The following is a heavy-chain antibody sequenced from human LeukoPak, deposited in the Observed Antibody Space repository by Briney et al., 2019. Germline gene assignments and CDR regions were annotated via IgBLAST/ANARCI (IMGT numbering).Heavy chain of an antibody. J-gene: IGHJ4*02. V-gene: IGHV3-20*04. CDR2: INWNGGST. CDR3: ARNFGGGDRSGPFY. Sequence: GGSLRLSCAASRFTFNDYGMSWVRQAPGKGLEWVSGINWNGGSTAYADSARGRFTISGDNAKNSLYLQMNSLRAEDTAFYYCARNFGGGDRSGPFYWGQGTLVTVSS. D-gene: IGHD3-22*01. CDR1: RFTFNDYG.